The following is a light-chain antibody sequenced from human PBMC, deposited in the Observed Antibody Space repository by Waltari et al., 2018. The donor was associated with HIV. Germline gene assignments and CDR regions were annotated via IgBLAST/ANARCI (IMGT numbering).Light chain of an antibody. CDR2: DVS. Sequence: QSALTQPASVSGSSGQSSPISCTGTSSVVGGYNYVSWYQQHPGKAPKLLIYDVSNRPSGVSNRFSGSKSGNTASLTISGLQAEDEADYYCSSYISSNVVFGGGTKLTVL. CDR1: SSVVGGYNY. J-gene: IGLJ2*01. CDR3: SSYISSNVV. V-gene: IGLV2-14*01.